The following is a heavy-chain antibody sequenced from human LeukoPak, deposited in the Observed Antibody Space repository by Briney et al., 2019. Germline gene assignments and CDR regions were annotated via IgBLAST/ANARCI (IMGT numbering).Heavy chain of an antibody. CDR3: ATVQRGLHWYFDL. J-gene: IGHJ2*01. V-gene: IGHV3-23*01. CDR2: ISGSGGTA. D-gene: IGHD4-11*01. CDR1: GFTFSIYA. Sequence: PGGSLRLSCAASGFTFSIYAMSWVRQAPGKGLEWVSAISGSGGTAYYADSVKGRFTISRDNSKNTLYLQMNSLGADDTAVYFCATVQRGLHWYFDLWGRGTLVTVSS.